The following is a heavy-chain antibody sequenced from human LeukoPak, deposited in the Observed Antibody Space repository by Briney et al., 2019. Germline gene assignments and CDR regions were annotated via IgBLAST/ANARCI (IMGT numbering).Heavy chain of an antibody. V-gene: IGHV1-46*01. CDR2: INPSGGST. CDR3: ARGPLSWAGYSYGTYYGMDV. D-gene: IGHD5-18*01. Sequence: ASVKVSCKASGYTFTSYYMHWVRQAPGQGLEWMGIINPSGGSTSYAQKFQGRVTMTRDTSTSTVHMELSSLRSEDTAVYYCARGPLSWAGYSYGTYYGMDVWGQGTTVTVSS. CDR1: GYTFTSYY. J-gene: IGHJ6*02.